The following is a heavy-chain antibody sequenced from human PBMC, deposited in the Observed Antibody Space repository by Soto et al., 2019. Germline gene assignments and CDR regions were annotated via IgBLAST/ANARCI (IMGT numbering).Heavy chain of an antibody. D-gene: IGHD6-13*01. CDR1: GFTFSDFY. V-gene: IGHV3-11*01. J-gene: IGHJ4*02. CDR2: ISDDGYTI. CDR3: AKPLSPFSSNWYDYFDY. Sequence: KPGGSLRLSCATSGFTFSDFYMSWVRQAPGKGPEWVSYISDDGYTIYYADSVKGRFTISRDNAKNSLDLQMTNLRAEDTAVYYCAKPLSPFSSNWYDYFDYWGQGSLVTVSS.